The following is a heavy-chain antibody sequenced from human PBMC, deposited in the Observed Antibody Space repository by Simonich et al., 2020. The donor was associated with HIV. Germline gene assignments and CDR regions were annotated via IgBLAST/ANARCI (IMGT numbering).Heavy chain of an antibody. D-gene: IGHD3-22*01. CDR2: IYYSGST. J-gene: IGHJ6*02. CDR3: ASGYYYDSSGYPWYYYGMDV. Sequence: QVQLQESGPGLVKPSDTLSLTCAVSGYSISSGYYWGWIRQPPGKGLEWIGSIYYSGSTSYTPSLKSRVTISVDTSKNQFSLKLSSVTAADTAVYYCASGYYYDSSGYPWYYYGMDVWGQGTTVTVSS. V-gene: IGHV4-38-2*01. CDR1: GYSISSGYY.